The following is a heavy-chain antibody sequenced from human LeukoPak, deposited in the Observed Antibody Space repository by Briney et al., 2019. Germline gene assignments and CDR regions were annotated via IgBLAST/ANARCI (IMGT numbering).Heavy chain of an antibody. CDR1: GYTFTSYD. CDR3: ARGNYDFWSGYYTFRSDYYYYGMDV. Sequence: GASVKVSCKASGYTFTSYDINWVRQATGQGLEWMGWMNPNSGNTGYAQKFQGRVTMTRNTSISTAYMELSSLRSEGTAVYYCARGNYDFWSGYYTFRSDYYYYGMDVWGQGTTVTVSS. D-gene: IGHD3-3*01. J-gene: IGHJ6*02. V-gene: IGHV1-8*01. CDR2: MNPNSGNT.